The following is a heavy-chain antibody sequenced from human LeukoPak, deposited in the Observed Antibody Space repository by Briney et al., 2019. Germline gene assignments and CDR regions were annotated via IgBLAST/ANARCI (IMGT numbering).Heavy chain of an antibody. CDR2: ISYDGTNK. J-gene: IGHJ4*02. CDR3: AKDGLVVRGGLDC. D-gene: IGHD3-10*01. CDR1: GFTVSGNY. V-gene: IGHV3-30*18. Sequence: PGGSLRLSCAASGFTVSGNYMSWVRQAPGKGLEWVAVISYDGTNKYYADSVKGRFTISRDNSKNTLYLQMNSLRAEDTAVYYCAKDGLVVRGGLDCWGQGTLVTVSS.